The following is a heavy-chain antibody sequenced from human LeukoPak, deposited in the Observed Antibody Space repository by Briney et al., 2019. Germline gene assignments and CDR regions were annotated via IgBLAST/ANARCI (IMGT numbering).Heavy chain of an antibody. J-gene: IGHJ2*01. V-gene: IGHV4-39*07. CDR2: IYYSGST. CDR1: GGSISSSSYY. CDR3: ARWGAGSRHFDL. D-gene: IGHD6-19*01. Sequence: PSETLSLTCTVSGGSISSSSYYWGWIRQPPGKGLEWIGSIYYSGSTYYNPSLKSRVTISVDTSKNQFSLNLNSVTAADTAVYYCARWGAGSRHFDLWGRGTLVTVSS.